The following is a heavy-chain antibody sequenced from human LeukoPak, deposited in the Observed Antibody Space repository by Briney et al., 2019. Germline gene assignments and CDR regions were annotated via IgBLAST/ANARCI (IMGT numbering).Heavy chain of an antibody. D-gene: IGHD1-14*01. CDR1: GFTFSSYG. J-gene: IGHJ6*03. CDR2: ISGSGGST. CDR3: ARAEGGGSYYYYMDV. Sequence: GSLRLSCAASGFTFSSYGMSWVRQAPGKGLEWVSAISGSGGSTYYADSVKGRFTISRDNSKNTLYLQMNSLRAEDTAVYYCARAEGGGSYYYYMDVWGKGTTVTVSS. V-gene: IGHV3-23*01.